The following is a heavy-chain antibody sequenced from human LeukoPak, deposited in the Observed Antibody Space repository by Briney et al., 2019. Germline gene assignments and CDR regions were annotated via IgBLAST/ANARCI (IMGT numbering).Heavy chain of an antibody. CDR3: ARDLEIPFGHFDY. V-gene: IGHV1-18*01. Sequence: GSVKVSFKASGHTFTSNGISWVRQAPGQGLEWMGWISVYNGNTNYSQNLQGRVTMTTETSTSTAYMELRSLRSDDTAVYYCARDLEIPFGHFDYWGQGTLVTVSS. CDR1: GHTFTSNG. J-gene: IGHJ4*02. CDR2: ISVYNGNT. D-gene: IGHD3-16*01.